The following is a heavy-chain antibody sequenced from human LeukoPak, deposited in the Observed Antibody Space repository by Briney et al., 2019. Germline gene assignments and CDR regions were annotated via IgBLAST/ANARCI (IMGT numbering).Heavy chain of an antibody. V-gene: IGHV3-20*04. CDR3: ARWDGDSWDFHY. J-gene: IGHJ4*02. CDR1: GATFGDFG. CDR2: INWNGGST. D-gene: IGHD5-24*01. Sequence: PGGSLRLSCAGSGATFGDFGMSWVRQVPGKGLQWVSGINWNGGSTGYADSVKGRFTISRDNAKSFLYLQMNSLRAEDTAVYYCARWDGDSWDFHYWGERILFTVSS.